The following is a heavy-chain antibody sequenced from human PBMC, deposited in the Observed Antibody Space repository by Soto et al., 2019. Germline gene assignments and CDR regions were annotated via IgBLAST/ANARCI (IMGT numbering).Heavy chain of an antibody. D-gene: IGHD3-3*01. Sequence: ASVKVSCKASGYTFTSYAMHWVRQAPGQRLEWMGWINAGNGNTKYSQKLQGRVTITRDTSASTAYMELSSLRSEDTAVYYCARAHYDFGGMDVWGQGTTVTVSS. CDR2: INAGNGNT. J-gene: IGHJ6*02. CDR1: GYTFTSYA. CDR3: ARAHYDFGGMDV. V-gene: IGHV1-3*01.